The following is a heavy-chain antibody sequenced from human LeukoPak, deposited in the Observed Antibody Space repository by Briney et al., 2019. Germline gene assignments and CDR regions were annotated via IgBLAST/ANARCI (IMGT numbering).Heavy chain of an antibody. J-gene: IGHJ4*02. V-gene: IGHV1-18*01. CDR3: ARVRDGSPYYFDY. CDR1: GYTFTSYA. Sequence: ASVKVSCKASGYTFTSYAFSWVRQAPGQGLEWMGWISTYNGNTKYAQKLQGRVTMTTDTSTTTAYMELRSLRSDDTAVFYCARVRDGSPYYFDYWGKETLVTVSS. CDR2: ISTYNGNT. D-gene: IGHD5-24*01.